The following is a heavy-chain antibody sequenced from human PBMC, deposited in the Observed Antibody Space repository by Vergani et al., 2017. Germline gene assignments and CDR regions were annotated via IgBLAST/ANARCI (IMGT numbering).Heavy chain of an antibody. J-gene: IGHJ6*03. CDR2: IDHTGRP. V-gene: IGHV4-34*10. CDR3: ARVNTETNGHLYYYYYMDV. CDR1: GGSFTSYH. D-gene: IGHD4-11*01. Sequence: QVRLEESGPGLVKPSETLSLTCVVNGGSFTSYHWTWIRQSPGEGLEWVGDIDHTGRPDYNPSLKSRLTMSVDKSRNQFSLTLNSVTATDTAIYFCARVNTETNGHLYYYYYMDVWGQGTAVTVS.